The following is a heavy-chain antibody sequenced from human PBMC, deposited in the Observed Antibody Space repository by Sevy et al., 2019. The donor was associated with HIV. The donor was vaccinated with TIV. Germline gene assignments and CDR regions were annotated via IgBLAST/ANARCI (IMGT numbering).Heavy chain of an antibody. J-gene: IGHJ6*02. CDR3: AKRRVQSGLSGGGANYGMDV. V-gene: IGHV3-23*01. D-gene: IGHD2-8*02. CDR1: GFPFSNFA. CDR2: LIGGGSRT. Sequence: GGSLRLSCAASGFPFSNFAMSWVRQAPGKGLEWVSTLIGGGSRTYYTDSVTGRFIISRDNSRNTLYLQMNSLRAEDTAIYYCAKRRVQSGLSGGGANYGMDVCGRGTTVTVSS.